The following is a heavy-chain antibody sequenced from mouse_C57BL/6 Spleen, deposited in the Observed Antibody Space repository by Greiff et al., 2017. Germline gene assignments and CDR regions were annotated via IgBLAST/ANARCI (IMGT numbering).Heavy chain of an antibody. CDR1: GFTFSDYG. Sequence: EVKLVESGGGLVKPGGSLTLSCAASGFTFSDYGMHWVRQAPEKGLEWVAYISSGSSTIYYADPVKGRFTISRDNAKNTLFLQMTSLRSEDTAMYYCARLRYSNYPMDYWGQGTSVTVSS. J-gene: IGHJ4*01. CDR2: ISSGSSTI. D-gene: IGHD2-5*01. CDR3: ARLRYSNYPMDY. V-gene: IGHV5-17*01.